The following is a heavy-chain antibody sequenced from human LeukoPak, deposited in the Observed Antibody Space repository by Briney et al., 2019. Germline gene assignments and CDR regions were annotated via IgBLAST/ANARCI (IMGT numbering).Heavy chain of an antibody. D-gene: IGHD1-26*01. CDR3: ARGGGSYLVNY. J-gene: IGHJ4*02. V-gene: IGHV4-59*01. Sequence: SETLSLTCTVSGASISSYYWSWIRQPPGKGLEWIGYIYYSGSTNYNPSLKSRVTISVDTSKNQFSLKLSSVTAADTAVYYCARGGGSYLVNYWGQGTLVTVSS. CDR2: IYYSGST. CDR1: GASISSYY.